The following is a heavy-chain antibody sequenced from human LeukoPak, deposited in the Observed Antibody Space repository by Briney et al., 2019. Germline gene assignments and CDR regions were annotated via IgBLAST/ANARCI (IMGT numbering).Heavy chain of an antibody. V-gene: IGHV4-39*07. CDR2: THYSGST. D-gene: IGHD4-23*01. CDR3: ARVDYGGNPAIYYFDY. Sequence: PSETLSLTCTVSGGSISSSSYYWAWIRQPPGKGPEWIGSTHYSGSTYYNPSLKSRVTISIDTSKNQFSLKLSSVTAADTAVYYCARVDYGGNPAIYYFDYWGQGTLVTVSS. CDR1: GGSISSSSYY. J-gene: IGHJ4*02.